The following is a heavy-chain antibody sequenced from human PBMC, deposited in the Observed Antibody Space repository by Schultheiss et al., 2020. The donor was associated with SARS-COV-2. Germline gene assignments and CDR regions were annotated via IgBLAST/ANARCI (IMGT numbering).Heavy chain of an antibody. CDR1: GFTFSSYA. Sequence: GGSLRLSCAASGFTFSSYAMHWVRQAPGKGLEWVAVISYDGSNKYYADSVKGRFTISRDNSKNTLYLQMNSLRAEDTAVYYCARAVAMLQHAFDIWGQGTMVTVSS. CDR2: ISYDGSNK. V-gene: IGHV3-30*01. CDR3: ARAVAMLQHAFDI. J-gene: IGHJ3*02. D-gene: IGHD2-2*01.